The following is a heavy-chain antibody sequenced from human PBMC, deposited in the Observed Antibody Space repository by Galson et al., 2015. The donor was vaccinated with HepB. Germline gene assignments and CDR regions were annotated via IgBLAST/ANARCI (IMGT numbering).Heavy chain of an antibody. CDR1: GFTVSSNY. J-gene: IGHJ6*03. Sequence: SLRLSCAASGFTVSSNYMSWVRQAPGKGLEWVSVIYSGGSTYYADSVKGRFTTSRDNSKNTLYLQMNSLRAEDTAVYYCAGWNEAKNYYYYYMDVWGKGTTVTVSS. CDR3: AGWNEAKNYYYYYMDV. CDR2: IYSGGST. V-gene: IGHV3-66*01. D-gene: IGHD1-1*01.